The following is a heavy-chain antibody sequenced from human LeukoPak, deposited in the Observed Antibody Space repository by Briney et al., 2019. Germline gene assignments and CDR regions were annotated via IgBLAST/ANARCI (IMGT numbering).Heavy chain of an antibody. J-gene: IGHJ6*04. CDR3: AELGITMIGGV. CDR2: IFPSGGEI. D-gene: IGHD3-10*02. V-gene: IGHV3-23*01. CDR1: GFTFSTFA. Sequence: GGSLRLSCAASGFTFSTFAMIWVRQPPGKGLEWVSSIFPSGGEIHYADSVRGRFTISRDNSKNTLYLQMNSLRAEDTAVYYCAELGITMIGGVWGKGTTVTISS.